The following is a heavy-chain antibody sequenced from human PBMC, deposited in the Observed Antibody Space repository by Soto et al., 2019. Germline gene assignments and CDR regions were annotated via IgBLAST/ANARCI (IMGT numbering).Heavy chain of an antibody. J-gene: IGHJ6*02. V-gene: IGHV3-30-3*01. CDR2: ISYDGSNK. Sequence: RVLRLSCAASGFAVSSSAMHWVRQAPGKGLERVAVISYDGSNKYYADSVKGRFTISIDNSKNILYLQMNSLRSEDTAVYYCARDSAIYYASLTGPNPEYCYYYGMDVWGQGTTVTVSS. D-gene: IGHD3-9*01. CDR1: GFAVSSSA. CDR3: ARDSAIYYASLTGPNPEYCYYYGMDV.